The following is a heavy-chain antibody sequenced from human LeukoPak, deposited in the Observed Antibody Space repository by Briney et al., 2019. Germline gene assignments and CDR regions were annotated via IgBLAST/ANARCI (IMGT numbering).Heavy chain of an antibody. CDR1: GYTFTGYY. V-gene: IGHV1-2*02. D-gene: IGHD3-3*01. CDR2: INPNSGGT. CDR3: ARVSGSKTYYDFWSGYYYNWFDP. J-gene: IGHJ5*02. Sequence: ASVKVSCKASGYTFTGYYMHWVRQAPGQGLEWMGWINPNSGGTNYAQKFQGRVTMTRDTSISTAYMELSRLRSDDTAVYYCARVSGSKTYYDFWSGYYYNWFDPWGQGTLVTVSS.